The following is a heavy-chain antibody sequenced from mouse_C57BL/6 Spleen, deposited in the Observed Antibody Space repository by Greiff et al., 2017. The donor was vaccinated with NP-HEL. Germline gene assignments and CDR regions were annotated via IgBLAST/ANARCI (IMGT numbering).Heavy chain of an antibody. CDR1: GYAFSSYW. Sequence: QVQLQQSGAELVKPGASVKISCKASGYAFSSYWMNWVKQRPGKGLEWIGQIYPGDGDTNYNGKFKGKATLTADKSSSTAYMQLSSLTWEDSAVYFCAKPIDYYGSSYNYAMDYWGQGTSVTVSS. V-gene: IGHV1-80*01. J-gene: IGHJ4*01. D-gene: IGHD1-1*01. CDR2: IYPGDGDT. CDR3: AKPIDYYGSSYNYAMDY.